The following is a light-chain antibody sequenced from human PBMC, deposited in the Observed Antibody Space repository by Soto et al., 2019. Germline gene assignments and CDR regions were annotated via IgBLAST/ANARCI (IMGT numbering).Light chain of an antibody. J-gene: IGKJ1*01. CDR1: QSFSSN. CDR2: GPS. Sequence: EIVMTQSPATLSVSPGERATLSCRASQSFSSNLAWYQQKPGQAPRLLIYGPSTRATGIPARFSGSGSGTEFTLTISSLQSEDFAVYYCQQYNNWPWTFGQGTKVEIK. V-gene: IGKV3-15*01. CDR3: QQYNNWPWT.